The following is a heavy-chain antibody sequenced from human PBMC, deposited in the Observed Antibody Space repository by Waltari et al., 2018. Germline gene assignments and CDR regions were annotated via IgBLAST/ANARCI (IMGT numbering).Heavy chain of an antibody. CDR1: GFTFSSYS. Sequence: EVQLVESGGGLVKPGGSLRLSCAASGFTFSSYSMNWVRPAPGKGLEWVSSISSSSSYIYYADSVKGRFTIARDNAKNSLFLQMNSLRAEDTAVDYCARAPGGGGSYYYGMDVWGQGTTVTVSS. V-gene: IGHV3-21*01. D-gene: IGHD6-25*01. CDR2: ISSSSSYI. CDR3: ARAPGGGGSYYYGMDV. J-gene: IGHJ6*02.